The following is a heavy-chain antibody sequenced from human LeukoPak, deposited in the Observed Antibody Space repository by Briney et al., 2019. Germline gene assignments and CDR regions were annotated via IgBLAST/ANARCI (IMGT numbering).Heavy chain of an antibody. CDR1: GFTFSSYG. Sequence: GGSLRLSCAASGFTFSSYGMHWVRQAPGKGLEWVAFIRYDGSNKYYADSVKGRFTISRDNSKNTLYLQMNSLRAEDTAVYYCAKDSGSSSQYFQHWGQGTLVTVSS. D-gene: IGHD6-6*01. V-gene: IGHV3-30*02. CDR3: AKDSGSSSQYFQH. J-gene: IGHJ1*01. CDR2: IRYDGSNK.